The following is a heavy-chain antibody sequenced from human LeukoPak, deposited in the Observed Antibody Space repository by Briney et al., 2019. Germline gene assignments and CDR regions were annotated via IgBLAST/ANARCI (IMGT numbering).Heavy chain of an antibody. CDR3: ARETYGRYFDY. CDR1: GGSISNNNYY. CDR2: IYYSGST. Sequence: SETLSLTCTVSGGSISNNNYYWAWIRQPPGKGLEWIGYIYYSGSTNYNPSLESRVTISVDTSKNQFSLKLSSVTAADTAVYYCARETYGRYFDYWGQGTLVTVSS. D-gene: IGHD4-17*01. V-gene: IGHV4-61*01. J-gene: IGHJ4*02.